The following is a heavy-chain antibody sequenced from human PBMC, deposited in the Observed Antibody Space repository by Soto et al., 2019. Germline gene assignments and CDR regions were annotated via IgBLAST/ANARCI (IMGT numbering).Heavy chain of an antibody. J-gene: IGHJ5*02. Sequence: EVQLVESGGGLVQPGGSLRLTCTASGFTFSSSWMAWVRQAPGKGLEGVGNIKHDGSEVYYLDSVRGRFTISRDSAWKSLYLQVNSLRAEDTAVYYCAGIQNNWFDPWGQGTLVAVSS. CDR1: GFTFSSSW. V-gene: IGHV3-7*01. CDR3: AGIQNNWFDP. CDR2: IKHDGSEV.